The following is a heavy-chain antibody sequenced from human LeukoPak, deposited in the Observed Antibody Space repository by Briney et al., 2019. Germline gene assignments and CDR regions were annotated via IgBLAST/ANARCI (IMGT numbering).Heavy chain of an antibody. CDR3: ARIIRYFDWLLSQGYYYMDV. V-gene: IGHV1-18*01. D-gene: IGHD3-9*01. J-gene: IGHJ6*03. CDR2: ISAYNGNT. Sequence: ASVKVSCKASGYTFTSYGISWVRQAPGQGLEWMGWISAYNGNTNYAQKLQGRVTMTTDTSTSTAYMELRSLRSDDTAVYYCARIIRYFDWLLSQGYYYMDVWGKGTTVTVSS. CDR1: GYTFTSYG.